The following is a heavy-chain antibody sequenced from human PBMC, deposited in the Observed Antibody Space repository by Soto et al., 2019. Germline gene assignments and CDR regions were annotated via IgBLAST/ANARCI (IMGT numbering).Heavy chain of an antibody. D-gene: IGHD3-16*01. CDR3: ARHSRITFLGGVKYYGMAV. Sequence: PVESLKISCKGSGYSFTSYWIGWVRQMPGKGLEWMGIIYPGDSDTRYSPSFQGQVTISADKSISTAYLQWSSLKASDTAMYYCARHSRITFLGGVKYYGMAVGGKGPTVPVSS. CDR2: IYPGDSDT. J-gene: IGHJ6*04. V-gene: IGHV5-51*01. CDR1: GYSFTSYW.